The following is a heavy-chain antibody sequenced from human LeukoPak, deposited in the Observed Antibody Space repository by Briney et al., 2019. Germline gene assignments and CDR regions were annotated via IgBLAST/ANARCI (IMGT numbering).Heavy chain of an antibody. Sequence: GASVKVSCKASGYTFTGYYMHWVRQAPGQGLEWMGWINPNSGGTNYAQKFQGRVTMTRDTSISTAYMELSRLRSDDTAVYYCARVPAIVVAQGFDPWGQGTLVTVSS. CDR3: ARVPAIVVAQGFDP. CDR1: GYTFTGYY. CDR2: INPNSGGT. D-gene: IGHD3-22*01. V-gene: IGHV1-2*02. J-gene: IGHJ5*02.